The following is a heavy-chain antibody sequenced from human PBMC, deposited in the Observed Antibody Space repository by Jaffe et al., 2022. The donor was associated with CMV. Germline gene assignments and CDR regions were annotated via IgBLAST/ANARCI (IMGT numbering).Heavy chain of an antibody. CDR2: ISGSGGST. V-gene: IGHV3-23*04. CDR3: AKVTTGYSSGWFQTHYFDY. D-gene: IGHD6-19*01. Sequence: EVQLVESGGGLVQPGGSLRLSCAASGFTFSSYAMSWVRQAPGKGLEWVSAISGSGGSTYYADSVKGRFTISRDNSKNTLYLQMNSLRAEDTAVYYCAKVTTGYSSGWFQTHYFDYWGQGTLVTVSS. CDR1: GFTFSSYA. J-gene: IGHJ4*02.